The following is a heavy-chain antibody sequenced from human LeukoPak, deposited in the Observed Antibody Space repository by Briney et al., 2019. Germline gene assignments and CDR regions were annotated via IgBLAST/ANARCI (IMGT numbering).Heavy chain of an antibody. J-gene: IGHJ4*02. CDR3: AREGYYGSGSFFDY. CDR2: ISSSSSTI. Sequence: GGSLRLSCAASGFTFSSYSMNWVRQAPGKGLEWASYISSSSSTIYYADSVKGRFTISRDNAKNSLYLQMNSLRAEDTAVYYCAREGYYGSGSFFDYWGQGTLVTVSS. V-gene: IGHV3-48*01. D-gene: IGHD3-10*01. CDR1: GFTFSSYS.